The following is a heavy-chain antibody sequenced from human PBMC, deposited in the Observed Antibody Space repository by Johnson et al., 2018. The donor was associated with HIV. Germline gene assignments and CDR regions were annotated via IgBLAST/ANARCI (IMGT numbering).Heavy chain of an antibody. V-gene: IGHV3-30-3*01. CDR2: ISYDGSNK. CDR1: GFTFSSYA. D-gene: IGHD5-18*01. CDR3: AARRRDGYPYDAFDI. J-gene: IGHJ3*02. Sequence: QVQLVESGGGVVQPGRSLRLSCAASGFTFSSYAMHWVRQAPGKGLEWVAVISYDGSNKYYAGSVKGRFTISRDNSKNTVYLQMNSLRAEDTAVYYCAARRRDGYPYDAFDIWGQGTMVTVSS.